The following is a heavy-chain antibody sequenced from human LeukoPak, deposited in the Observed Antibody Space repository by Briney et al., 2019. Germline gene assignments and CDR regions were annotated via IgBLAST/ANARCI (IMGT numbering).Heavy chain of an antibody. V-gene: IGHV3-30*18. CDR2: ISYDGSNK. D-gene: IGHD2-2*01. CDR1: GFTFSSYG. Sequence: PGGSLRLSCAASGFTFSSYGMHWVRQAPGKGLEWVAVISYDGSNKYYADSVKGRFTISRDNSKNTLYLQMNSLRAEDTAVYYCAKDLGTQRRSSTSFDFDYWGQGTLVTVSS. CDR3: AKDLGTQRRSSTSFDFDY. J-gene: IGHJ4*02.